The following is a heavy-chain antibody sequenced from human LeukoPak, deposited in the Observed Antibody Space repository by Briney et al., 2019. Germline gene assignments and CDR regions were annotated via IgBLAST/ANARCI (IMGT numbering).Heavy chain of an antibody. J-gene: IGHJ3*02. Sequence: GESLKISCQAFGYNFINFWIGWVRQTPGKGLEWMGIIYPGDSDTRYSPSFQGQVTISADRSVSTAYLQWSSLKASDTAIYYCAKPYCRVGSCYPDTFGIWGQGTMVTLSS. CDR1: GYNFINFW. CDR2: IYPGDSDT. CDR3: AKPYCRVGSCYPDTFGI. D-gene: IGHD2-15*01. V-gene: IGHV5-51*01.